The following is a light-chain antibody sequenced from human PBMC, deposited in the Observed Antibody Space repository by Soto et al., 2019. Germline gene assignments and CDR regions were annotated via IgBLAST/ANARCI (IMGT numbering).Light chain of an antibody. J-gene: IGKJ1*01. CDR2: KAS. Sequence: IQMTQSPSTLSASIGDRVTSTCRASQTISSWLSWYQQKPGKAPKLLIYKASTLKSGFPSRFSGSGSGTEFTLTISSLQPDDFATYYCQHYNSYSEAFGQGTKV. CDR3: QHYNSYSEA. V-gene: IGKV1-5*03. CDR1: QTISSW.